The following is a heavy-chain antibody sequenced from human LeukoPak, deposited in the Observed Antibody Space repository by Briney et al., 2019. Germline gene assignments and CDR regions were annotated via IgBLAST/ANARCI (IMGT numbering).Heavy chain of an antibody. D-gene: IGHD1-26*01. CDR1: GFTFSSYA. Sequence: GGSLRLSCAASGFTFSSYAMSWVRQAPGKGLEWVSAISGSGSTNYADSVKGRFTISRDNSKNTLYLQMNSLRAEDTAVYYCARGGSYLSAFDIWGQGTMVTVSS. J-gene: IGHJ3*02. CDR3: ARGGSYLSAFDI. V-gene: IGHV3-23*01. CDR2: ISGSGST.